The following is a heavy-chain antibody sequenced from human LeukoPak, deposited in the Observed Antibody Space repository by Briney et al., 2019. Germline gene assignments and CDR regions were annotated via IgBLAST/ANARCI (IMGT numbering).Heavy chain of an antibody. J-gene: IGHJ5*02. CDR3: LPESWFDP. CDR1: GFTFSGSA. CDR2: IRSKANSYAT. Sequence: GGSLRLSCAASGFTFSGSAMHWVRQASGKGLEWVGRIRSKANSYATAYAASVKGRFTISRDDSKNTAHLQMNSLKTEDTAVHYCLPESWFDPWGQGTLVTVSS. V-gene: IGHV3-73*01.